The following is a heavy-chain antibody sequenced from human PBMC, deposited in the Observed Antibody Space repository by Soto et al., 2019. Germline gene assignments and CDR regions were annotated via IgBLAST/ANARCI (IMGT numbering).Heavy chain of an antibody. CDR1: GYTFTSHG. D-gene: IGHD3-10*01. CDR2: ISTYSGHT. V-gene: IGHV1-18*01. CDR3: ARGTTSGYGLAV. Sequence: ASVKVSCKASGYTFTSHGISWVRQAPGQGLEWMGWISTYSGHTDSAQKLQDRVTMTTDTSTTTAFMELRSLRSDDTAVYYCARGTTSGYGLAVWGQGTTVTVSS. J-gene: IGHJ6*02.